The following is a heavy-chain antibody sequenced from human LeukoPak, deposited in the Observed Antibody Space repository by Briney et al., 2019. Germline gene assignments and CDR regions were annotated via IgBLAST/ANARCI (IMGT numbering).Heavy chain of an antibody. CDR3: ARGTRIAVAGTISY. CDR1: GYTFTSYG. Sequence: ASVKVSCKASGYTFTSYGISWVRQAPGQGLEWMGWVSAYNGNTNYAQKLQGRVTMTTDTSTSTAYMELRSLRSDDTAVYYCARGTRIAVAGTISYWGQGTLVTVSS. CDR2: VSAYNGNT. V-gene: IGHV1-18*01. D-gene: IGHD6-19*01. J-gene: IGHJ4*02.